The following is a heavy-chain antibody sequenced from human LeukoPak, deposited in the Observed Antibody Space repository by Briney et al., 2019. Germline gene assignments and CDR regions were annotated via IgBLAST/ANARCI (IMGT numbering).Heavy chain of an antibody. CDR1: GFSFSDAW. CDR3: TTYGSGRKFDY. J-gene: IGHJ4*02. D-gene: IGHD3-10*01. Sequence: GGSLRVSCAASGFSFSDAWMSWVRQIPGKGLEWVGRIESKTDGGTTDYAAPVKGRFTISRDDSTNTLYLQMNSLKSEDTAVYYCTTYGSGRKFDYWGQGILVTVSS. V-gene: IGHV3-15*04. CDR2: IESKTDGGTT.